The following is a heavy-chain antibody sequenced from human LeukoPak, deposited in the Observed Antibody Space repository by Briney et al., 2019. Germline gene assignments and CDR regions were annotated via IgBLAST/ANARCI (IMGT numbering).Heavy chain of an antibody. V-gene: IGHV1-18*01. D-gene: IGHD6-6*01. CDR1: GYTFTSYG. CDR3: ARDLELVGIAALIY. J-gene: IGHJ4*02. Sequence: ASVKVSCKASGYTFTSYGISWVRQAPGQGLEWMGWISAYNGNTNYAQKLQGRVTMTTDTSTSTAYMELRSLRSDDTAVYYCARDLELVGIAALIYWGQGTLVPVSS. CDR2: ISAYNGNT.